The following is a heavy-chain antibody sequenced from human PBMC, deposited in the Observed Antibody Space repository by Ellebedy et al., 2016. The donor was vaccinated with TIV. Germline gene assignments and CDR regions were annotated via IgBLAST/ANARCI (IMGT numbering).Heavy chain of an antibody. Sequence: AASVKVSCKASGYTFTSYGISWVRQAPGQGLEWMGWISAYNGNTNYAQKLQGRVTITADKSTSTAYMELSSLRSEDTAVYYCARQPLSYYDSSGYYAFDYWGQGTLVTVSS. D-gene: IGHD3-22*01. CDR1: GYTFTSYG. V-gene: IGHV1-18*01. CDR3: ARQPLSYYDSSGYYAFDY. CDR2: ISAYNGNT. J-gene: IGHJ4*02.